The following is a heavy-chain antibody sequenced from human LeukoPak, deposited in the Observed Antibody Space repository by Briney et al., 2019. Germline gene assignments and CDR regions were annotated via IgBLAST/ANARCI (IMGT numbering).Heavy chain of an antibody. V-gene: IGHV4-59*08. CDR2: IYYSGST. CDR1: GGSISSYY. D-gene: IGHD2-21*02. J-gene: IGHJ4*02. CDR3: ARTARSVLFDY. Sequence: SETLSLTCTVSGGSISSYYWSWIRQPPGKGLEWIGYIYYSGSTNYNPSLKSRVTISEDTSKNQFSLKLSSVTAADTAVYYCARTARSVLFDYWGQGTLVTVSS.